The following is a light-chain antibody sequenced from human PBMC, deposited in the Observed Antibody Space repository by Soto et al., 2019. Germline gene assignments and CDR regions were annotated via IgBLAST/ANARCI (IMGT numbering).Light chain of an antibody. CDR3: QLWDSASDHVV. V-gene: IGLV3-21*02. Sequence: SYELTQPPSVSVAPGQTASITCEGNNIGSKSVHWYQQKPGQAPVLVVYDDSDRPSGIPERLSGSNSGNTATLTISRVETGDEADYYCQLWDSASDHVVFGGGTKLTVL. CDR2: DDS. J-gene: IGLJ2*01. CDR1: NIGSKS.